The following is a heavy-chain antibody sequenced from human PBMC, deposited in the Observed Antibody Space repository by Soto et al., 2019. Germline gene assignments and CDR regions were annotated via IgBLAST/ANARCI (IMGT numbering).Heavy chain of an antibody. CDR3: ARGQVLVITQIDY. J-gene: IGHJ4*02. D-gene: IGHD3-22*01. V-gene: IGHV1-2*02. Sequence: ASVKVSCKASGYTFTGYYMHWVRQAPGQGLEWMGWINPNSGGTNYAQKFQGRVTMTRDTSISTAYMELSRLRSDDTAVYYCARGQVLVITQIDYWGQGTLVTVSS. CDR2: INPNSGGT. CDR1: GYTFTGYY.